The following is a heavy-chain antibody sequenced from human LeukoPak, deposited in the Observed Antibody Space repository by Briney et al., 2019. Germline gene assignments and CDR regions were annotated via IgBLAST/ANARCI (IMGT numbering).Heavy chain of an antibody. V-gene: IGHV3-21*01. CDR3: AREGCSSASCSSYYYMDV. CDR2: ISSSSNYI. J-gene: IGHJ6*03. Sequence: GGSLRLSCAASGFSFSSYSMKWVRQAPGKGLEWVSSISSSSNYIYYADSVKGRFTISRDNAKNSLYLQMNSLRAEDTAVYYCAREGCSSASCSSYYYMDVWGKGTTVTVSS. D-gene: IGHD2-2*01. CDR1: GFSFSSYS.